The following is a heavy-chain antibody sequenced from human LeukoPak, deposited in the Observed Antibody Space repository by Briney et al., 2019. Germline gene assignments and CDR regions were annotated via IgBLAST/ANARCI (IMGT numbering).Heavy chain of an antibody. CDR1: GGSISSYY. CDR2: IYYSGST. Sequence: SETLSLTCTVSGGSISSYYWSWIRQPPGKGLEWIGYIYYSGSTNYNPSLKSRVTISVDTPKNQFSLKLSSVTAADTAVYYCARRAGRYYFDYWGQGTLVTVSS. V-gene: IGHV4-59*08. J-gene: IGHJ4*02. CDR3: ARRAGRYYFDY. D-gene: IGHD4-17*01.